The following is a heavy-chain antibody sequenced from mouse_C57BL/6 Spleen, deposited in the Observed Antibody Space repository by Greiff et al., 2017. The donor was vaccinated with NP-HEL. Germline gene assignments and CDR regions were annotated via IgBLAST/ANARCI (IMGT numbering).Heavy chain of an antibody. CDR2: IHPNSGST. Sequence: QVQLQQPGAELVKPGASVKLSCKASGYTFTSYWMHWVKQRPGQGLEWIGMIHPNSGSTNYNEKFKSKATLTVDKSSSTAYMQLSSLTSEDSAVYYCARHYYGSSYLAMDYWGQGTSVTVSS. D-gene: IGHD1-1*01. CDR1: GYTFTSYW. J-gene: IGHJ4*01. CDR3: ARHYYGSSYLAMDY. V-gene: IGHV1-64*01.